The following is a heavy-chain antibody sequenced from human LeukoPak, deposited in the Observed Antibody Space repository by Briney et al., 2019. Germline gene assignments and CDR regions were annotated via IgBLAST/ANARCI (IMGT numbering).Heavy chain of an antibody. CDR1: GYTFTGYY. J-gene: IGHJ4*02. CDR3: ASAPAMCSTSCYDY. Sequence: ASVKVSCKASGYTFTGYYMHWVRQAPGQGLEWMGRINPNSGGTNYAQKFQGRVTMTRDTSISTAYMELSRLRSDDTAVYYCASAPAMCSTSCYDYWGQGTLSPSPQ. CDR2: INPNSGGT. D-gene: IGHD2-2*01. V-gene: IGHV1-2*06.